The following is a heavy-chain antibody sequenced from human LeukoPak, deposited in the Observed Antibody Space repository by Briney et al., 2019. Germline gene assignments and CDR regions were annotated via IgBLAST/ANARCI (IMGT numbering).Heavy chain of an antibody. D-gene: IGHD2-15*01. CDR1: GGSFSGYY. V-gene: IGHV4-34*01. CDR2: INHSGST. J-gene: IGHJ5*02. Sequence: PSETLSLTCAVYGGSFSGYYWSWIRQPPGKGLEWIGEINHSGSTNYNPSLKSRVTISVDTCKSQFSLKLSSVTAADTAVYYCARGWGIVVVVAAQRPSNWFDPWGQGTLVTVSS. CDR3: ARGWGIVVVVAAQRPSNWFDP.